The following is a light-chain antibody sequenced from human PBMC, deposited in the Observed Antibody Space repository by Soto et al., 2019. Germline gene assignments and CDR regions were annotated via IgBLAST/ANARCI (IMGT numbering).Light chain of an antibody. J-gene: IGLJ3*02. Sequence: QSVLTQPASVSGSPGQSITLSCTGTSSDVGGYKYVSWYQQHSGNAPKVLIYEVSNRPSGVSNRFSGSKSDNTASLTISGLQAEDEADYYCNSYTSSNTWVFGGGTKLTVL. V-gene: IGLV2-14*01. CDR3: NSYTSSNTWV. CDR2: EVS. CDR1: SSDVGGYKY.